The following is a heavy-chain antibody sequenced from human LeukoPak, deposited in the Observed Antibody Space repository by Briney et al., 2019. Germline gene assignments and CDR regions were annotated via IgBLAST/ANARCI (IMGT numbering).Heavy chain of an antibody. CDR2: INEDASEK. CDR3: ARGKYDSSGYPLLGFDY. J-gene: IGHJ4*02. V-gene: IGHV3-7*01. CDR1: GFTFSRYW. Sequence: GGSLRLSCAASGFTFSRYWMNWVRQAPGKGLEWVANINEDASEKDYVDSVKGRFTISRDNAKNSLYLQMNSLRAEDTAVYYCARGKYDSSGYPLLGFDYWGQGTLVTVSS. D-gene: IGHD3-22*01.